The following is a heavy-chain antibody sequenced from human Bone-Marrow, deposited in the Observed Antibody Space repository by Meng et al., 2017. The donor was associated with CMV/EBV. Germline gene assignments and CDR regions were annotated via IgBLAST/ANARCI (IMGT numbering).Heavy chain of an antibody. Sequence: GESLKISCLGSGNSFNTYWIAWVRQAPGKGLEFMGIIYPDDSDTKYSPSFQGQVIISADKSISTVYLQWSRLKASDTAMYYCARRITIFGVAGNWFDPWGQGTLVTVSS. CDR1: GNSFNTYW. D-gene: IGHD3-3*01. V-gene: IGHV5-51*01. CDR2: IYPDDSDT. J-gene: IGHJ5*02. CDR3: ARRITIFGVAGNWFDP.